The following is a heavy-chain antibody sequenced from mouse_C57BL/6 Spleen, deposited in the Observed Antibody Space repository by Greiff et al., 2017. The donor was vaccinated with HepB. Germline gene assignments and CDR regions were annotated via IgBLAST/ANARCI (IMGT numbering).Heavy chain of an antibody. CDR3: ARDRGYYGSGYFDV. CDR2: ISYDGSN. CDR1: GYSITSGYY. V-gene: IGHV3-6*01. D-gene: IGHD1-1*01. J-gene: IGHJ1*03. Sequence: EVQRVESGPGLVKPSQSLSLTCSVTGYSITSGYYWNWIRQFPGSKREWMGHISYDGSNNSNPSLKNRISITRDTSKNQFFLKLNSVTTEDTATYYFARDRGYYGSGYFDVWGTGTTVTVSS.